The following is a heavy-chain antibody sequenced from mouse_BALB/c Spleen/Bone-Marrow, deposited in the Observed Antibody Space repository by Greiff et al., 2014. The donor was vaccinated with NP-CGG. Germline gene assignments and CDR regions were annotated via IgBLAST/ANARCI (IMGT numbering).Heavy chain of an antibody. CDR2: ISYSGSI. CDR1: GDSITSGY. CDR3: ARILLRSYAMDY. J-gene: IGHJ4*01. D-gene: IGHD1-1*01. V-gene: IGHV3-8*02. Sequence: EVQLQQSGPSLVKPSQTLSLTCSVTGDSITSGYWNWIRKFPGNKLEYMGYISYSGSIYYNPSLKSRISITRDTSKNQYYLQLNSVTTEDTATYYCARILLRSYAMDYWGQGTSVTVSS.